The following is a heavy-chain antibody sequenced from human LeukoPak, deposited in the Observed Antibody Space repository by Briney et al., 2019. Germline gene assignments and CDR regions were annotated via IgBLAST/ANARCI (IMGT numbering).Heavy chain of an antibody. CDR3: ARTWLAGYSSGWYNWFDP. V-gene: IGHV5-51*01. J-gene: IGHJ5*02. Sequence: GESLKISCKGSGYSFTSYRIGWVRQMPGKGLGWMGIIYPGDSDTRYSPSFQGQVTISADKSISTAYLQWSSLKASDTAMYYCARTWLAGYSSGWYNWFDPWGQGTLVTVSS. CDR2: IYPGDSDT. D-gene: IGHD6-19*01. CDR1: GYSFTSYR.